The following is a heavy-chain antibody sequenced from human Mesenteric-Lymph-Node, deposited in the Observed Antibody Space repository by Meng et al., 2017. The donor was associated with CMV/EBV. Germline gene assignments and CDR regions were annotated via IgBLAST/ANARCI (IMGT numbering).Heavy chain of an antibody. D-gene: IGHD6-13*01. Sequence: QVQLVQSVAEVKKPGPSVKVSCKASGGTFSSYTISWVRQAPGQGLEWMGRIIPILGIANYAQKFQGRVTITADKSTSTAYMELSSLRSEDTAVYYCAGGIAAAGSRWFDPWGQGTLVTVSS. CDR1: GGTFSSYT. CDR3: AGGIAAAGSRWFDP. V-gene: IGHV1-69*02. J-gene: IGHJ5*02. CDR2: IIPILGIA.